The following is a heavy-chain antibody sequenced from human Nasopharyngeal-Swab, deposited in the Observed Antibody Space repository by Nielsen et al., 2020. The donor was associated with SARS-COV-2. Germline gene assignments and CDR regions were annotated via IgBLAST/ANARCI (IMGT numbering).Heavy chain of an antibody. CDR1: GYTFTSYY. CDR3: ARDFSEVYCSSTSCSVNAFDI. J-gene: IGHJ3*02. Sequence: ASVKVSCKASGYTFTSYYMHWVRQAPGQGLEWMGIINPSGGSTSYAQKFQGSVTMTRDTSTSTDYMELSSLRSEDTAVYYCARDFSEVYCSSTSCSVNAFDIWGQGTMVTVSS. D-gene: IGHD2-2*01. V-gene: IGHV1-46*01. CDR2: INPSGGST.